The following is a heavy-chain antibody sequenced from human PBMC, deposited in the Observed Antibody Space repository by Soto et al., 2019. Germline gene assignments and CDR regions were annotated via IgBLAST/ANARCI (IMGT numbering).Heavy chain of an antibody. CDR3: ATNTVRFLEWLPNRN. Sequence: ASETLSLTCTVSGGSISSSSSYWGWIRQPPGKGLEWIGSIYYSGSTYYNPSLKSRVTISVDTSKNQFSLKLSSVTAADTAVYYCATNTVRFLEWLPNRNWGQGTLVTVSS. D-gene: IGHD3-3*01. CDR2: IYYSGST. V-gene: IGHV4-39*01. CDR1: GGSISSSSSY. J-gene: IGHJ4*02.